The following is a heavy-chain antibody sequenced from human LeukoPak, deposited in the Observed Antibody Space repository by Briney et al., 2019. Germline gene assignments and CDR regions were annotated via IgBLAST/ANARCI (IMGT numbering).Heavy chain of an antibody. CDR1: GYIFTNYG. Sequence: ASVKFSCKASGYIFTNYGISWVRQAPGQGLEWMAWISAYNGDTNYAQNLQGRVTLTTDTSTSTAYMELRSLRSDDTAVHYCARSSPGYYDSSGYHDSWGQGTLVTVSS. CDR2: ISAYNGDT. D-gene: IGHD3-22*01. V-gene: IGHV1-18*01. CDR3: ARSSPGYYDSSGYHDS. J-gene: IGHJ4*02.